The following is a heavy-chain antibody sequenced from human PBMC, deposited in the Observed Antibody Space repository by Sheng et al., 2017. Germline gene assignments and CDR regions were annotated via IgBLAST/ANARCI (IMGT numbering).Heavy chain of an antibody. CDR1: GFIFSNYW. CDR3: ARYDGFDI. Sequence: EVQLVGSGGGLVQPGGSLRLSCAASGFIFSNYWMSWVRQPPGKGLEWVANINQDGSEKYYVDSVKGRFTTYRDNAKKSVYLQMNSLRADDTAVYYCARYDGFDIWGQGTMVIVSS. J-gene: IGHJ3*02. V-gene: IGHV3-7*01. CDR2: INQDGSEK.